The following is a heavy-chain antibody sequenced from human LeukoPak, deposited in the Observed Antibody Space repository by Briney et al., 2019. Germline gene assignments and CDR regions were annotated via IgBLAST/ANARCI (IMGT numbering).Heavy chain of an antibody. D-gene: IGHD1-1*01. CDR1: GGSINPYY. CDR3: ARDKVPGDY. J-gene: IGHJ4*02. CDR2: IYYSGSA. V-gene: IGHV4-59*01. Sequence: SETLSLTCTVSGGSINPYYWNWIRQPPGKGLEWIGYIYYSGSADYNPALKSRVTISVDTSKNQLSLKLSSVTAADTAVYFCARDKVPGDYWGQGILVTVSS.